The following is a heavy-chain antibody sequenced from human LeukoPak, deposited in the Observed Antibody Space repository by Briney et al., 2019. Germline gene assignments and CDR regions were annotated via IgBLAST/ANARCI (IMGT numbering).Heavy chain of an antibody. CDR3: ARDPLTFVEMASHYFDY. D-gene: IGHD5-24*01. CDR2: IWYDGSNK. CDR1: GFTFSSYG. Sequence: GRSLRLSCAASGFTFSSYGMHWVRQAPGKGLEWVAVIWYDGSNKYYADSVKGRFTISRDNSKNTLYLQMNSLRAEDTAVYYCARDPLTFVEMASHYFDYWGQGTLVTVSS. J-gene: IGHJ4*02. V-gene: IGHV3-33*01.